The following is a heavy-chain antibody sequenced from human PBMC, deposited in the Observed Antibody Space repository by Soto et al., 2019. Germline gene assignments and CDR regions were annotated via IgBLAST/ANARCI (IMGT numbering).Heavy chain of an antibody. V-gene: IGHV1-3*01. Sequence: ASVKVSCKASGYTFTSYAMHWVRQAPGQRLEWMGWINAGNGNTKYSQKLQGRVTITTDTSTSTAYMELRSLRSDDTAVYYCARTMGIYYGMDVWGQGTTVTVSS. J-gene: IGHJ6*02. D-gene: IGHD3-10*01. CDR3: ARTMGIYYGMDV. CDR2: INAGNGNT. CDR1: GYTFTSYA.